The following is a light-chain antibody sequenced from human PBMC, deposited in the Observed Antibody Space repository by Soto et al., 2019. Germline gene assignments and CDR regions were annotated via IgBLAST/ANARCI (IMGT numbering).Light chain of an antibody. V-gene: IGKV3-11*01. CDR1: QSISTN. CDR2: GAS. J-gene: IGKJ1*01. CDR3: QQHSHWPPWT. Sequence: EIVLTQSPGTLSLSPGERATFSCRASQSISTNLAWYQQKPGQAPRLLIYGASNRATGIPARFSGSGSGTDFTLTISSLEPEDFAVYYCQQHSHWPPWTFGQGTKVDI.